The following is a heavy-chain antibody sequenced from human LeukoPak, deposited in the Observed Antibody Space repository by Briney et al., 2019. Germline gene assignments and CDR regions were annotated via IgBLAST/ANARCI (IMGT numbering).Heavy chain of an antibody. CDR3: ATYDILTGDLDWAFDI. V-gene: IGHV4-4*07. D-gene: IGHD3-9*01. CDR2: IYTSGST. Sequence: SETLSLTCTVSGGSISSYYWSWIRQPAGKGLEWIGRIYTSGSTNYNPSLKSRVTMSVDTSKNQFSLELSSVTAADTAVYYCATYDILTGDLDWAFDIWGQGTMVTVSS. CDR1: GGSISSYY. J-gene: IGHJ3*02.